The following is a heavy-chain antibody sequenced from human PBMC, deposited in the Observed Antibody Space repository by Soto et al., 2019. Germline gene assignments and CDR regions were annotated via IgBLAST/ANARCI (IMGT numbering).Heavy chain of an antibody. CDR2: ITDAGGDA. V-gene: IGHV3-23*01. D-gene: IGHD3-10*01. CDR1: GLTFGSRA. Sequence: GGSLRLSCVASGLTFGSRAMSWVRQAPGEGLQWVSTITDAGGDAKYADSVRGRFVISRDNSKKTLYLQMTSLTAEDSAMYFCARGSTDSYPGSRIFDFWGRGPLVTVS. J-gene: IGHJ4*02. CDR3: ARGSTDSYPGSRIFDF.